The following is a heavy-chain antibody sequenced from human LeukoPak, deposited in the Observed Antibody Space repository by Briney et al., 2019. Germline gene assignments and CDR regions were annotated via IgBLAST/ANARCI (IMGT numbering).Heavy chain of an antibody. V-gene: IGHV1-2*02. CDR2: INPSSGGT. D-gene: IGHD2-8*01. CDR3: ARHVSSSNEDY. Sequence: ASVKVSCKASGYTFSNYYMHWERQAPGQGLEWMGWINPSSGGTNFAQKFQGRVTMTRDTSISTAYMELHGLRSDDTAVYYCARHVSSSNEDYWGQGTLVTVSS. J-gene: IGHJ4*02. CDR1: GYTFSNYY.